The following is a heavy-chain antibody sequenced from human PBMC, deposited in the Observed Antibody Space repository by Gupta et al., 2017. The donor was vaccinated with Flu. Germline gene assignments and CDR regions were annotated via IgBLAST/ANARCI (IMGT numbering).Heavy chain of an antibody. Sequence: VRQAPGKGLEWVAAVWSNGNNKYYADSVRGRLTISRDNSNNMLYLQMNSLRVEDTAVYYCVRERGPFDGFDIWGQGTMVTVSS. V-gene: IGHV3-33*01. D-gene: IGHD3-10*01. J-gene: IGHJ3*02. CDR2: VWSNGNNK. CDR3: VRERGPFDGFDI.